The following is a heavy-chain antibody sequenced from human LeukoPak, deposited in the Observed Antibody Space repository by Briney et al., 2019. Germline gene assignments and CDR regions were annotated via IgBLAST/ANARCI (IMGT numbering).Heavy chain of an antibody. V-gene: IGHV1-2*02. CDR2: INPNSGGT. CDR3: ARSAASDWFDP. D-gene: IGHD2-2*01. Sequence: ASVKASCKASGYTFTGYYMHWVRQAPGQGLEWMGWINPNSGGTNYAQKFQGRVTMTRDTSISTAYMELSRLRADDTAVYYCARSAASDWFDPWGQGTLVTVSS. J-gene: IGHJ5*02. CDR1: GYTFTGYY.